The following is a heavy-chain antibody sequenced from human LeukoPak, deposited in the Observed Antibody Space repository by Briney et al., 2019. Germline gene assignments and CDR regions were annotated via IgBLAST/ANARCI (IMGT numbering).Heavy chain of an antibody. J-gene: IGHJ4*02. CDR1: GGSISSYY. CDR3: AGSVRIIPPNYYDSSGYYWTFDY. D-gene: IGHD3-22*01. CDR2: IYTSGST. V-gene: IGHV4-4*07. Sequence: SETLSLTCTVSGGSISSYYWSWIRQPAGKGLEWIGRIYTSGSTNYNPSLKSRVTISVDTSKNQFSLKLSSVTAADTAVYYCAGSVRIIPPNYYDSSGYYWTFDYWGQGTLVTVSS.